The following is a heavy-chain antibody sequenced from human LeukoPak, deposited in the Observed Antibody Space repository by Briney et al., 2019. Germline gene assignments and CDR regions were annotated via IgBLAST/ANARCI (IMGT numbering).Heavy chain of an antibody. D-gene: IGHD2-2*01. V-gene: IGHV3-23*01. CDR1: GFTFSSYA. J-gene: IGHJ4*02. CDR3: AKGVVPAATVLLDY. CDR2: ISGSGGST. Sequence: HPGGSLRLSCAASGFTFSSYAMSWVRRAPGKGLEWVSAISGSGGSTYYADSVKGRFTISRDNSKNTLYLQMNSLRAEDTAVYYCAKGVVPAATVLLDYWGQGTLVTVSS.